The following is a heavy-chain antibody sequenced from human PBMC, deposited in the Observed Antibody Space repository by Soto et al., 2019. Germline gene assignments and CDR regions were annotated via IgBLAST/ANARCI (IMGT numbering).Heavy chain of an antibody. J-gene: IGHJ3*02. CDR2: ISYDGSNK. D-gene: IGHD4-17*01. V-gene: IGHV3-30-3*01. CDR1: GFTFSSYA. CDR3: ARVTTVVTADAFDI. Sequence: QVQLVESGGGVVQPGRSLRLSCAASGFTFSSYAMHWVRQAPGKGLEWVAVISYDGSNKYYADSVKGRFTISRDNSKNSLYLQMNSLRAEDTAVYYCARVTTVVTADAFDIWGQGTMVTVSS.